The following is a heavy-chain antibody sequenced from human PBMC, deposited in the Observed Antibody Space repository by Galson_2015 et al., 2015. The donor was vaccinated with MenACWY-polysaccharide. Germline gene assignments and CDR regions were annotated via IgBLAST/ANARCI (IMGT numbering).Heavy chain of an antibody. CDR3: ARLHRWSGYYQYFDY. CDR2: IYYSGST. Sequence: SETLSLTCTVSGGSISSSSYYWGWIRQPPGKGLEWIGSIYYSGSTYYNPSLKSRVTISVDTSKNQFSLKLSSVTAADTAVYYCARLHRWSGYYQYFDYWGQGTLVTVSS. CDR1: GGSISSSSYY. J-gene: IGHJ4*02. V-gene: IGHV4-39*01. D-gene: IGHD3-3*01.